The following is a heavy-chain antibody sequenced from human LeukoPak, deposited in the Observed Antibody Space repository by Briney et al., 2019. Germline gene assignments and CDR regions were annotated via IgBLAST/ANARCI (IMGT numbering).Heavy chain of an antibody. Sequence: PGGSLRLSCAASGFTFSSYSMNWVRQAPGKGLEWVSSISSSSSYIYYADSVKGRFTISRYNAKNSLYLQMNSLRAEDTAVYYCARDPARVGATDFDYWGQGTLVTVSS. J-gene: IGHJ4*02. D-gene: IGHD1-26*01. CDR1: GFTFSSYS. V-gene: IGHV3-21*01. CDR2: ISSSSSYI. CDR3: ARDPARVGATDFDY.